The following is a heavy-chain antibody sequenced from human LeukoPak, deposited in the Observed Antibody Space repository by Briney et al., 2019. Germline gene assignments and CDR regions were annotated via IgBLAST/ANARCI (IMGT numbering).Heavy chain of an antibody. D-gene: IGHD2-21*02. CDR3: ARSRAYCGGDCYSGGMDV. CDR2: FNAGNGNT. Sequence: ASVKVSCKASGYTFTSYAMHWVRQAPGQRLEWMGWFNAGNGNTKYSQKFQGRVTVTRDTSASTAYMELSSLRSEDTAVYYCARSRAYCGGDCYSGGMDVWGQGTTVTVSS. CDR1: GYTFTSYA. J-gene: IGHJ6*02. V-gene: IGHV1-3*01.